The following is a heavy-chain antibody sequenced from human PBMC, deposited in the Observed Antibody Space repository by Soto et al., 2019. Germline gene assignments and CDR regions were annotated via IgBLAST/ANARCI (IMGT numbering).Heavy chain of an antibody. CDR3: ARTLLWFGDPSWFDP. CDR1: GFTFSSYA. D-gene: IGHD3-10*01. CDR2: ISGSGGST. V-gene: IGHV3-23*01. Sequence: GGSLRLSCAASGFTFSSYAMSWVRQAPGKGLEWVSAISGSGGSTYYADSVKGRFTISRDNSKNTLYLQMNSLRAEDTAVYYCARTLLWFGDPSWFDPWGQGTLVTVSS. J-gene: IGHJ5*02.